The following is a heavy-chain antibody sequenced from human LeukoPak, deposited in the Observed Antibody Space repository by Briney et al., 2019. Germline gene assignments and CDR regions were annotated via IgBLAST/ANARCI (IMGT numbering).Heavy chain of an antibody. J-gene: IGHJ4*02. Sequence: ASVKVSCEASGYTFTNYYIHWVRQAPGQGLEWTGIINPSGGSTSYAQKLQGRVTMTTDTSTSTAYMELRSLRSDDTAVYYCARVIWFGEYTGGDYFDYWGQGTLVTVSS. CDR1: GYTFTNYY. CDR3: ARVIWFGEYTGGDYFDY. V-gene: IGHV1-46*01. CDR2: INPSGGST. D-gene: IGHD3-10*01.